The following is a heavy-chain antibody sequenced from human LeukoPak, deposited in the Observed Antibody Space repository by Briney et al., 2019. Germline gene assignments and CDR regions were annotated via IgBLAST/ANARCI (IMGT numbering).Heavy chain of an antibody. J-gene: IGHJ1*01. CDR3: AKDSSSWYLYFQH. CDR2: INWNSGRV. Sequence: PGGSLRLSCAASGFTFDDYAMHWVRQAPGKGLEWVSGINWNSGRVVYADSVKGRFTISIDNAKNSLYLQMNSLRTEGTALYYCAKDSSSWYLYFQHWGQGTLVTVSS. CDR1: GFTFDDYA. D-gene: IGHD6-13*01. V-gene: IGHV3-9*01.